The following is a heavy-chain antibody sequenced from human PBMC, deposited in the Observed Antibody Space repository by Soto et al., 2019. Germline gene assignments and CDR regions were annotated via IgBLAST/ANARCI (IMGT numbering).Heavy chain of an antibody. CDR2: ISSTTNYI. CDR1: GLTFTRYS. V-gene: IGHV3-21*06. CDR3: ARESEDLTSNFDY. Sequence: GGSLRLSCAASGLTFTRYSMNWVRQAPGKGLEWVSSISSTTNYIYYGDSTKGRFTISRGNAKNSLYLEMNSLRAEDTAVYYCARESEDLTSNFDYWGQGTLVTVSS. J-gene: IGHJ4*02.